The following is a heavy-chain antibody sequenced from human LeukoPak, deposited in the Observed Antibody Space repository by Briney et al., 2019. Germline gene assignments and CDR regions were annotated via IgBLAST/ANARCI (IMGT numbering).Heavy chain of an antibody. CDR2: INHSGST. Sequence: SETLSLTCAVYGGSFSGYYWSWIRQPPGKGLEWIGEINHSGSTNYNPSLKSRVTISVDTSKNQFSLKLSSVTAADTAVYYCARGAGRITMVRGGKDPPNWFDPWGQGTLVTVSS. CDR1: GGSFSGYY. V-gene: IGHV4-34*01. D-gene: IGHD3-10*01. CDR3: ARGAGRITMVRGGKDPPNWFDP. J-gene: IGHJ5*02.